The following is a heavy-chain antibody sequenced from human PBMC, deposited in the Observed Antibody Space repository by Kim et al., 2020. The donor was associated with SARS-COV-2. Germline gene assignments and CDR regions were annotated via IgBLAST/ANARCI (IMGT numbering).Heavy chain of an antibody. CDR1: GGSFSGYY. D-gene: IGHD1-26*01. V-gene: IGHV4-34*01. Sequence: SETLSLTCAVYGGSFSGYYWSWIRQPPGKGLEWIGEINHSGSTNYNPSLKSRVTISVDTSKNQFSLKLSSVTAADTAVYYCARQWEEQPISWYFDLWGRGTLVTVSS. CDR2: INHSGST. J-gene: IGHJ2*01. CDR3: ARQWEEQPISWYFDL.